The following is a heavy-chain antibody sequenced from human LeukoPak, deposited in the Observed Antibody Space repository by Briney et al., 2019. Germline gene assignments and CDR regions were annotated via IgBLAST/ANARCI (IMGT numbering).Heavy chain of an antibody. Sequence: PGGSLRLSCAAPGFTFSSYAMHWVRQAPGKGLEWVAVISYDGSNKYYADSVKGRFTISRDNSKNTLYLQMNSLRAEDTAVYYCASGYYGSGSYYYYYGMDVWGQGTTVTVSS. CDR2: ISYDGSNK. CDR3: ASGYYGSGSYYYYYGMDV. J-gene: IGHJ6*02. CDR1: GFTFSSYA. D-gene: IGHD3-10*01. V-gene: IGHV3-30-3*01.